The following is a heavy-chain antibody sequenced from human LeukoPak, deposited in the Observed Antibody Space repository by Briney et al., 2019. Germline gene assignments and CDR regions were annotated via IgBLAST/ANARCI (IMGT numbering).Heavy chain of an antibody. V-gene: IGHV3-15*01. CDR3: TTEAESWLQPDY. Sequence: GGSLRLSCAASGSTFSNVGVSWVRQAPGKGLEWVGRIKSNTDGGTTHYAVPVKGRFTISRDDSKNTLYLQMNSLKTEDTALYYCTTEAESWLQPDYWGQGTRVTVSS. CDR2: IKSNTDGGTT. J-gene: IGHJ4*02. D-gene: IGHD5-24*01. CDR1: GSTFSNVG.